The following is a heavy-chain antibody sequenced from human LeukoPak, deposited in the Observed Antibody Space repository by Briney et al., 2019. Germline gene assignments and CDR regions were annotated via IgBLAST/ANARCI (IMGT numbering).Heavy chain of an antibody. V-gene: IGHV3-11*04. Sequence: KPGGSLRLSCAASGFTFSDYYMSWIRQAPGKGLEWVAYTSRGGSDISYADSVKGRFTISTDNANSSLYLQMNSLRAEDTAVYFCVRARLIRLENFFDYWGQGTLVTVSS. D-gene: IGHD2-21*02. CDR1: GFTFSDYY. CDR3: VRARLIRLENFFDY. CDR2: TSRGGSDI. J-gene: IGHJ4*02.